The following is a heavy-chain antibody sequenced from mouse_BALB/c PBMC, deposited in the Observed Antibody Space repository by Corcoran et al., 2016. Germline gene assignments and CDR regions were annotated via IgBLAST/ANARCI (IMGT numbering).Heavy chain of an antibody. CDR1: GYSITSGYY. V-gene: IGHV3-6*02. CDR2: ISYDGSN. J-gene: IGHJ4*01. CDR3: ARRLYAMDY. Sequence: DVQLQESGPGLVKPSQSLSLTCSVTGYSITSGYYWNWIRQFPGNKLEWMGYISYDGSNNYNPSLKNRISITRDTSKNQFFLKLNSVTTEDTATYYCARRLYAMDYWGQGISVTVSS. D-gene: IGHD2-13*01.